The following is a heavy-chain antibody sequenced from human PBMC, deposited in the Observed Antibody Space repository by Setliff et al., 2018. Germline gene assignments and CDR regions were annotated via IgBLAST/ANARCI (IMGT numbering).Heavy chain of an antibody. Sequence: GASVKVSCKASGYSFSTYDINWVRQAAGQGLEWMGGIIPIFGTANYAQKFQGRVTITADESTSTAYMALSSLRSEDTAVYYCARDRGVPISEDYFDYWGQGTLVTGSS. CDR2: IIPIFGTA. CDR3: ARDRGVPISEDYFDY. CDR1: GYSFSTYD. J-gene: IGHJ4*02. V-gene: IGHV1-69*13. D-gene: IGHD3-3*01.